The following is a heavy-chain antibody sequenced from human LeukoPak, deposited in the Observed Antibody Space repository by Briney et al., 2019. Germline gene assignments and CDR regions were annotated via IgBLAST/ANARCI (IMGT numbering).Heavy chain of an antibody. CDR2: INPNSGGT. D-gene: IGHD6-13*01. CDR1: GYTFTGYY. J-gene: IGHJ3*02. Sequence: GASVKVSCKASGYTFTGYYMHWVRQAPGQGLEWMGWINPNSGGTNYAQKFQGRVTMTRDTSISTAYMELSRLRSDDTAVYYCARDISGRGIAAPWHAFDIWGQGTMVTVSS. CDR3: ARDISGRGIAAPWHAFDI. V-gene: IGHV1-2*02.